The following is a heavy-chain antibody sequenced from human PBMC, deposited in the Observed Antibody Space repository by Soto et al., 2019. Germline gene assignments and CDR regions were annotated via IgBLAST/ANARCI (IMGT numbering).Heavy chain of an antibody. CDR3: ARGKEIAARFDY. D-gene: IGHD6-6*01. J-gene: IGHJ4*02. CDR2: IKQDGSEK. CDR1: GFTFSSYW. Sequence: EVQLVESGGGLVQPGGSLRLSCAASGFTFSSYWISWVRQAPGKGLEWVANIKQDGSEKYYVDSVKGRFTISRDNAKNSLYLQINILRAEDTAVYYCARGKEIAARFDYWGQGTLVTVSS. V-gene: IGHV3-7*03.